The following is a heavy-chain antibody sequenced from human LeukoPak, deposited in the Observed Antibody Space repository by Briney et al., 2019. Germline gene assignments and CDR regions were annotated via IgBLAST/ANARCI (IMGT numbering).Heavy chain of an antibody. V-gene: IGHV1-18*01. J-gene: IGHJ5*02. CDR2: ISAYNGNT. CDR1: GYTFNSYG. CDR3: AKDWHILTGRNCFDP. Sequence: ASVSVSCKASGYTFNSYGISWVLQAPGQGLEWMGWISAYNGNTNYAQKFQGRVTMSTDTSTSTAYMELRSLRFDDTAIYYCAKDWHILTGRNCFDPWGQGTLVTVSS. D-gene: IGHD3-9*01.